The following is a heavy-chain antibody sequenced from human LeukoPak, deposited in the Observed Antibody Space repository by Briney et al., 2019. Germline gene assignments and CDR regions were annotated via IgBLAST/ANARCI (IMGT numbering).Heavy chain of an antibody. V-gene: IGHV3-11*03. CDR3: ATRSSSHYYYGMDV. CDR1: GFTFSDYY. CDR2: ISSSSSYT. J-gene: IGHJ6*02. Sequence: GGSLRLSCAASGFTFSDYYMSWIRQAPGKGLEWVSYISSSSSYTNYADSVKGRFTISRDNAKNSLYLQMNSLRAEDTAVYYCATRSSSHYYYGMDVWGQGTTVTVFS. D-gene: IGHD2-2*01.